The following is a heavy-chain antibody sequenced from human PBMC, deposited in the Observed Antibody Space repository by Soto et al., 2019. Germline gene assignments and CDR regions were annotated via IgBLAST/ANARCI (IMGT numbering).Heavy chain of an antibody. CDR2: ISGSGGST. CDR3: AKDHLRGDYGDYGFDY. J-gene: IGHJ4*02. Sequence: EVQLLESGGGLVQPGGSLRLSCAASGFTFSSYAMSWVRQAPGKGLEWVSAISGSGGSTYYADSVKGRFTISRDNSKNTLYLQMNSLRAEDTAVYYCAKDHLRGDYGDYGFDYWGQGTLVTVSS. D-gene: IGHD4-17*01. V-gene: IGHV3-23*01. CDR1: GFTFSSYA.